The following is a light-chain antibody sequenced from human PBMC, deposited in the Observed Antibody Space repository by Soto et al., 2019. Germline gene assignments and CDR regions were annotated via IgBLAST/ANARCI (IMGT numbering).Light chain of an antibody. CDR1: QSISDY. CDR3: QQSHSVPFT. V-gene: IGKV1-39*01. Sequence: DIRMTQSPLSLSASVGDRVTITCRASQSISDYVDWYQQKPGKAPKLLIFAASSLPSGVPSRFSGSGSGTDFTLAISSVSPEDYATYHCQQSHSVPFTFGPWTKVHIE. CDR2: AAS. J-gene: IGKJ3*01.